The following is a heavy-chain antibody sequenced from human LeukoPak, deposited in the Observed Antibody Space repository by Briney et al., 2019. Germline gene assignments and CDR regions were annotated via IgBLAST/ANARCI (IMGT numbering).Heavy chain of an antibody. J-gene: IGHJ4*02. CDR3: ARTGYSGYDPQGEIDY. V-gene: IGHV4-34*01. Sequence: PSETLSLTCAVYGGSFSGYYWSWIRQPPGKGLEWIGEINHSGSTNYNPSLKSRVTISVDTSKNQFSLKLSSVTAADTAVYYCARTGYSGYDPQGEIDYWGQGTLVTVSS. CDR1: GGSFSGYY. CDR2: INHSGST. D-gene: IGHD5-12*01.